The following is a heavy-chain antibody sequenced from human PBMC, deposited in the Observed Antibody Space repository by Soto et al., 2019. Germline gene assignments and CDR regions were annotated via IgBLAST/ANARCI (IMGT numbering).Heavy chain of an antibody. D-gene: IGHD2-15*01. CDR3: GKVLVGATGHTDSDS. CDR2: IDYNGVT. J-gene: IGHJ4*02. Sequence: SETLSLTCTVSGGSIYRSGYYWGWIRQPPGRGLEWIGNIDYNGVTYSNPSLKSRVTMSRDTSKNQFSLKLTSVTAADTALYYCGKVLVGATGHTDSDSWGPGTLVTVPQ. CDR1: GGSIYRSGYY. V-gene: IGHV4-39*01.